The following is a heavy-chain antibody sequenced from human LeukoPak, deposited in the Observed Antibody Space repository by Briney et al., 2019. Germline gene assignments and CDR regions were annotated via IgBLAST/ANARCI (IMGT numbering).Heavy chain of an antibody. V-gene: IGHV3-48*03. J-gene: IGHJ5*02. D-gene: IGHD5-12*01. CDR1: GFTFSSYE. CDR2: ISSSGSTI. Sequence: GGSLRLSCAASGFTFSSYEMNWVRQAPGKGLEWVSYISSSGSTIYYADSVKGRFTISRDNAKNSLYLQMNSLRAEDTAVYYCAKAPVTTTWRVSWFDPWGQGTLVTVSS. CDR3: AKAPVTTTWRVSWFDP.